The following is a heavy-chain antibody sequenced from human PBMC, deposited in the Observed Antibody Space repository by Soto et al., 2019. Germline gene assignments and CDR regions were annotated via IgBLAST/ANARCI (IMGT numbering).Heavy chain of an antibody. J-gene: IGHJ4*02. CDR3: ARRAETNGWNGFGADKYYFDF. Sequence: ASVKDSCKASGYTFTSYDIYWVRQATGKGLEWMVWMNPNTGNSGYAQKFQGRVTVTSDTSINTVHMELSSLRSEDTAVYYCARRAETNGWNGFGADKYYFDFWGQGTLVTVSS. V-gene: IGHV1-8*01. CDR2: MNPNTGNS. CDR1: GYTFTSYD. D-gene: IGHD1-1*01.